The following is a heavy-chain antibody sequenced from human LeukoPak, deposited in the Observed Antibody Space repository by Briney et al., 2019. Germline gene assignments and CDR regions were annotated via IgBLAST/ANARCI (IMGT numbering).Heavy chain of an antibody. J-gene: IGHJ4*02. CDR3: ARGYDFWSV. CDR1: GGPISSYY. CDR2: IYYSGST. D-gene: IGHD3-3*01. V-gene: IGHV4-59*01. Sequence: SETLSLTCTVSGGPISSYYWSWIRQPPGKGLEWIGNIYYSGSTNYNPSLKSRVTISVDTSKNQFSLKLSSVTAADTAVYYCARGYDFWSVWGQGTLVTVSS.